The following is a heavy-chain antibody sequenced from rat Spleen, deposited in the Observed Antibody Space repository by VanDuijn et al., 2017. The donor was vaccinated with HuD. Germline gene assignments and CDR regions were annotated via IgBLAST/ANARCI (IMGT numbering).Heavy chain of an antibody. CDR2: ISYDGNSI. Sequence: EVQLVESDGGLVRPGRSLKLSCATSGFTFTDFYMAWVRQAPTKGLEWVATISYDGNSIYYRDSVKGRFTISRDNAQSTLYLQMDSLRSEDTATYYCARRHYGYTDYFDYWGQGVMVTVSS. J-gene: IGHJ2*01. CDR3: ARRHYGYTDYFDY. D-gene: IGHD1-9*01. V-gene: IGHV5-29*01. CDR1: GFTFTDFY.